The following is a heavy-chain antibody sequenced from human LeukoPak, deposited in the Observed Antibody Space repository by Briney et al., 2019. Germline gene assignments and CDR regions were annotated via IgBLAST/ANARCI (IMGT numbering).Heavy chain of an antibody. CDR3: AREEVYCSRTSCYFP. CDR1: GGTFSSYA. Sequence: SVKVSCKASGGTFSSYAISWVRQAPGQGLEWMGGIIPIFGTANYAQKFQGRVTITADESTSTAYMELSSLRSEDTAVYYCAREEVYCSRTSCYFPWGQGTLVTVSS. CDR2: IIPIFGTA. J-gene: IGHJ5*02. V-gene: IGHV1-69*13. D-gene: IGHD2-2*01.